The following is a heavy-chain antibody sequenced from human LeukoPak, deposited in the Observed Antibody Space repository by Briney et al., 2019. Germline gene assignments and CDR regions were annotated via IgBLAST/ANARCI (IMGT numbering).Heavy chain of an antibody. CDR1: GYSMSSYY. J-gene: IGHJ4*02. CDR2: IHTSGST. Sequence: SETLSLTCTVWGYSMSSYYWSWLRQPAGKGLEGIGRIHTSGSTNYNPSLKRRVTMSVDKSKNQFSLKLSSVTAADTAVYYCARDRYYYDSSGYYRLDYWGQGTLVTVSS. V-gene: IGHV4-4*07. D-gene: IGHD3-22*01. CDR3: ARDRYYYDSSGYYRLDY.